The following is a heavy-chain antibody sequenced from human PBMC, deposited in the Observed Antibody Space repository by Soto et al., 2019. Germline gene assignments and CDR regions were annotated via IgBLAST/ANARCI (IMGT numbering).Heavy chain of an antibody. CDR2: ISYGGSNK. CDR3: ARDGVAAVGVYFDY. CDR1: DGSISRSS. J-gene: IGHJ4*02. D-gene: IGHD6-13*01. Sequence: LSLTCTVSDGSISRSSYYWGWIRQPPGKGLEWVALISYGGSNKYYADSVKGRFTISRDNSKNTLYLRMNSLRSEDTAVYYCARDGVAAVGVYFDYWGQGTLVTVSS. V-gene: IGHV3-30-3*01.